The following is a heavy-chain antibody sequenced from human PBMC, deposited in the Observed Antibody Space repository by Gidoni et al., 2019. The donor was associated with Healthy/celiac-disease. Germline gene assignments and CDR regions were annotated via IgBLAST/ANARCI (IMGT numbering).Heavy chain of an antibody. V-gene: IGHV4-59*01. Sequence: QVQLQESGPGLVKPSETLSLTCTVSGGSISSYYWSWIRQPPGKGLEWIGYIYYSGSTNYNPSLKSRVTISVDTSKNQFSLKLSSVTAADTAVYYCAGGPRDYDYVWGSYRYLHWYFDLWGRGTLVTVSS. D-gene: IGHD3-16*02. CDR2: IYYSGST. CDR1: GGSISSYY. J-gene: IGHJ2*01. CDR3: AGGPRDYDYVWGSYRYLHWYFDL.